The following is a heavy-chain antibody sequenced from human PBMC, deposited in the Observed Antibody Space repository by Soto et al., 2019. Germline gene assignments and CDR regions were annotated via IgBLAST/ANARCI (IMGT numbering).Heavy chain of an antibody. CDR2: ITSDGDNT. CDR3: VKGNQLLPYYFEF. Sequence: PGGSLRLSCSVSGIPFRNYVMHWVRQAPGRGLEYVSGITSDGDNTWHAASVKDRFTISRDNSDDTLYLQMSSLRVEDTAKYYCVKGNQLLPYYFEFWGPGTMVTVSS. J-gene: IGHJ4*01. V-gene: IGHV3-64D*08. D-gene: IGHD2-15*01. CDR1: GIPFRNYV.